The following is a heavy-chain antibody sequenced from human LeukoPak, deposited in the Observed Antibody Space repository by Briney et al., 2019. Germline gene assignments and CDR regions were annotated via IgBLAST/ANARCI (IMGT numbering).Heavy chain of an antibody. CDR2: IYYSGST. CDR3: ARGKDYYDTSGYPTFHY. J-gene: IGHJ4*02. Sequence: SETLSLTCAVSGGSLSGYYWSWIRQPPGKGLEWIGYIYYSGSTNHNPSLKSRVTISVDTSKNQLSLKLTSVLAADTAVYYCARGKDYYDTSGYPTFHYWGQGTLVTVSS. CDR1: GGSLSGYY. D-gene: IGHD3-22*01. V-gene: IGHV4-59*01.